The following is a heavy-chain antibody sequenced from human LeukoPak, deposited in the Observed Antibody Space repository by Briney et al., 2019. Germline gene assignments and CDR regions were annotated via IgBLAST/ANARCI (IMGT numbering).Heavy chain of an antibody. V-gene: IGHV3-20*04. D-gene: IGHD3-22*01. Sequence: VGSLRLSCAASGFTFDDYGMSWVRQAPGKGLEWVSGINWNGGSTGYADSVKGRFTISRDNAKNSLYLLMNSLRAEDTALYYCARDRTTRGNNYYDSSVYFRTDVLDIWGQGTMVTVSS. CDR1: GFTFDDYG. J-gene: IGHJ3*02. CDR2: INWNGGST. CDR3: ARDRTTRGNNYYDSSVYFRTDVLDI.